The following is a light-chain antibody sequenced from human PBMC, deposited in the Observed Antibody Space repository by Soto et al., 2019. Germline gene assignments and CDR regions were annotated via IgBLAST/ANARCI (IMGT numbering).Light chain of an antibody. Sequence: QAVVTQPPSASGTPGQRVTISFSGSTSNIGSHTVNWYQHVPGTAPKLLITTNNQRPSVVPDRFSGFKSGSSASLVISGLQSEDEADYYCATCDDSLKGVFGTGTKLTVL. J-gene: IGLJ1*01. CDR3: ATCDDSLKGV. CDR1: TSNIGSHT. CDR2: TNN. V-gene: IGLV1-44*01.